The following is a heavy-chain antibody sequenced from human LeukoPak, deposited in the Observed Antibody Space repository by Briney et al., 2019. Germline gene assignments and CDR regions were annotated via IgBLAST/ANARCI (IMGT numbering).Heavy chain of an antibody. Sequence: PSETLSLTCTVSGGSISSSSYYWGWIRQPPGKGLEWIGSIYYSGSTYYNPSLKSRVTISVDTSKNQFSLKLSSVTAADTAVYYCARPRPRTTKHDLEVLPLYGEFDPWGQGTLVTVSS. CDR2: IYYSGST. D-gene: IGHD3-10*01. V-gene: IGHV4-39*07. CDR3: ARPRPRTTKHDLEVLPLYGEFDP. J-gene: IGHJ5*02. CDR1: GGSISSSSYY.